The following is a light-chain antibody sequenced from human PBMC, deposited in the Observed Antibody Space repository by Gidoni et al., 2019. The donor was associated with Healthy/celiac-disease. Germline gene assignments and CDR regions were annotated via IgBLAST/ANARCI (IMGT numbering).Light chain of an antibody. CDR3: QQSYSTPLT. CDR1: QSISSY. CDR2: AAS. J-gene: IGKJ4*01. V-gene: IGKV1-39*01. Sequence: IQITQPPSSLSASVGDRVTITCRASQSISSYLNWYQQKPGKAPKLLIYAASSLQSGVPSRFSGSGSGTDFTLTISSLQPEDFATYYCQQSYSTPLTFGGGTKVEIK.